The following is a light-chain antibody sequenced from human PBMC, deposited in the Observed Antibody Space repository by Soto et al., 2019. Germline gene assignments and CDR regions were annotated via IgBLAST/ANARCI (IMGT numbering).Light chain of an antibody. V-gene: IGLV2-14*01. CDR2: DVS. CDR3: SSYSSSSTLYV. J-gene: IGLJ1*01. CDR1: SSDVGGYNY. Sequence: QSVLTQPASVSGSPGQSITISCTGTSSDVGGYNYVSWYQQHPGRAPELMIYDVSNRPSGVSNRFSGSKSGNTASLTISELQAEDEADYYCSSYSSSSTLYVFGTGTKVTVL.